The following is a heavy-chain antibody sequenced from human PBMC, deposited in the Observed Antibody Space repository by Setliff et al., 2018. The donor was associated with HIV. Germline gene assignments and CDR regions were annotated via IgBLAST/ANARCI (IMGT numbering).Heavy chain of an antibody. Sequence: GGSLRLSCVASGFTFSAYAMRWVRQAPGKGLEWVSAIGSSGGDTYFADSVKGRFTISRDNAKNTLYLQMNSLRAEDTAVYYCAKAQEEDAFDIWGQGTMVTVSS. CDR3: AKAQEEDAFDI. CDR1: GFTFSAYA. CDR2: IGSSGGDT. J-gene: IGHJ3*02. V-gene: IGHV3-23*01.